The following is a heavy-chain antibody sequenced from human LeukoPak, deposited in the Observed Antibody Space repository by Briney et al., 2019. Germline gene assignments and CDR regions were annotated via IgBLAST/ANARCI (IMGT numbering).Heavy chain of an antibody. CDR1: GYTFTGYY. D-gene: IGHD1-14*01. J-gene: IGHJ5*02. Sequence: ASVKVSCKASGYTFTGYYMHWVRQAPGQGLEWMGWINPNSGGTNYAQKFQGRVTMTRDTSISTAYMELRSLRSDDTAVYYCARDPHPTGNWFDPWGQGTLVTVSS. CDR3: ARDPHPTGNWFDP. CDR2: INPNSGGT. V-gene: IGHV1-2*02.